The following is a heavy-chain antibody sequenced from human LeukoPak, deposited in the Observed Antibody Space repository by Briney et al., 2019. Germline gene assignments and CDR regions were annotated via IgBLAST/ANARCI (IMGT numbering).Heavy chain of an antibody. CDR2: ISWNSGSI. D-gene: IGHD3-9*01. Sequence: GRSLRLSCAASGFTFDDYAMHWVRQAPGKGLEGVSGISWNSGSIGYADSVKGRFTISRDNAKNSLYLQMNSLRAEDTALYYCAKTQTLRYFDWLSEIGAFDIWGQGTMVTVSS. CDR1: GFTFDDYA. CDR3: AKTQTLRYFDWLSEIGAFDI. J-gene: IGHJ3*02. V-gene: IGHV3-9*01.